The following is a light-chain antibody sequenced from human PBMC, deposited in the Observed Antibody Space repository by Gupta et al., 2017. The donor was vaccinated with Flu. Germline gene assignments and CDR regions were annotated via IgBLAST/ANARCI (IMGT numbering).Light chain of an antibody. Sequence: ATLSLSPGERATLSCGASQSVSNNYLAWYQQKPGLAPTLLIYDASSRATGIPDRFSGSGSGTDFTLIISRLEPEDFAVYFCQQYGSSVITFGQGTRLEIK. J-gene: IGKJ5*01. CDR1: QSVSNNY. V-gene: IGKV3D-20*01. CDR3: QQYGSSVIT. CDR2: DAS.